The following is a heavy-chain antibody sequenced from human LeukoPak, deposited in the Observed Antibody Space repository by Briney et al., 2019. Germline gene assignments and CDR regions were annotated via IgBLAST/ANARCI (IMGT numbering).Heavy chain of an antibody. CDR1: GFTVSSNY. V-gene: IGHV3-53*01. J-gene: IGHJ4*02. D-gene: IGHD3-22*01. CDR3: ARDLGYYYDSSGYLYYFDY. CDR2: IYSGGST. Sequence: GGSLRLSCAASGFTVSSNYMSWVRQAPGKGLEWVSVIYSGGSTYYADSVKGRFTISRDNSKNTLYLQMNSLRAEDTAVYYCARDLGYYYDSSGYLYYFDYWGQGTLVTVSS.